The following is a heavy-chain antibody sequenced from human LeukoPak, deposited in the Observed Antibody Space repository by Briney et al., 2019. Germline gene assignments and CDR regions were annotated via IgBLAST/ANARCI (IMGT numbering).Heavy chain of an antibody. J-gene: IGHJ4*02. CDR3: AKGRISAAGTSGFDY. Sequence: PGGSLRLSCAASGFTFSSYEMNWVRQAPGRGLEWVSAISGSADTTYSADSVKGRFTISRDNSKNTVYMQMDRLRAEDTAVYYCAKGRISAAGTSGFDYWGQGTLVTVSS. V-gene: IGHV3-23*01. D-gene: IGHD6-13*01. CDR1: GFTFSSYE. CDR2: ISGSADTT.